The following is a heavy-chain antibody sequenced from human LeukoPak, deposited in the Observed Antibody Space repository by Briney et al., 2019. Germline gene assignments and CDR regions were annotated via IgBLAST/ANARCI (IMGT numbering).Heavy chain of an antibody. Sequence: SETLSLTCTVSGGSISSYYWSWIRQPPGKGLEWIGYIYYNGSTYYNPSLKSRVTTSVDTSKNQFSLKLSSVTAADTAVYYCARTSLGGAWFDPWGQGTLVTVSS. J-gene: IGHJ5*02. D-gene: IGHD3-10*01. CDR2: IYYNGST. V-gene: IGHV4-59*08. CDR3: ARTSLGGAWFDP. CDR1: GGSISSYY.